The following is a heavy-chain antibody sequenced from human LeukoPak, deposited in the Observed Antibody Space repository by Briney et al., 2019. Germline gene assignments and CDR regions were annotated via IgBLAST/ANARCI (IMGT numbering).Heavy chain of an antibody. CDR3: AREGGSGSYLDY. J-gene: IGHJ4*02. V-gene: IGHV4-59*12. Sequence: SETLSLTCTVSGGSISSYYWSWLRQPPGKGLEWIGYIYYSGSTNYNPSLKSRVTISVDTSKNQFSLKLSSVTAADTAVYYCAREGGSGSYLDYWGQGTLVTVSS. CDR2: IYYSGST. D-gene: IGHD3-10*01. CDR1: GGSISSYY.